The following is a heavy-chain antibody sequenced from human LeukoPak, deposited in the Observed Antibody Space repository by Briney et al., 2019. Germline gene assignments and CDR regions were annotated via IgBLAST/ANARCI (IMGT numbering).Heavy chain of an antibody. J-gene: IGHJ4*02. V-gene: IGHV4-30-4*08. D-gene: IGHD4-17*01. CDR3: ARASTLYGDYPDY. CDR2: IYYSGST. Sequence: SQTLSLTCTVSGGSISSGDYYWSWIRQPPGKGLEWIGYIYYSGSTYYNPSLKSRVTISVDTSKNQFSLKLSSVTAADTAAYYCARASTLYGDYPDYWGQGTLVTVSS. CDR1: GGSISSGDYY.